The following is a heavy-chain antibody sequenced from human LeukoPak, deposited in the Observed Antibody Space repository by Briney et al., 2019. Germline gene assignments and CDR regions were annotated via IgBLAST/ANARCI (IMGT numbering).Heavy chain of an antibody. CDR2: ISSSSSYI. V-gene: IGHV3-21*04. CDR1: GFTFSSYS. CDR3: AKKRFGVVIFY. D-gene: IGHD3-3*01. Sequence: GGSLRLSCSAPGFTFSSYSMNWVRQAPGKGLEWVSSISSSSSYIYYADSVKGRFTISRDNAKNSLYLQMNSLRAEDTAVYYCAKKRFGVVIFYWGQGTLVTVSS. J-gene: IGHJ4*02.